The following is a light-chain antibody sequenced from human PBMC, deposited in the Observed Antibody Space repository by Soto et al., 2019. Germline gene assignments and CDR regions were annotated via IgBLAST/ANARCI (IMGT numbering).Light chain of an antibody. CDR3: HSRA. J-gene: IGKJ5*01. Sequence: EIHLTQTRCTPSLSVGHEVTITCRASQTISRWLAWYQQKPGRAPKLLIYDASTLESGVPSRFSGSGSETEFTLTISRLQPDDFATYFCHSRAFGQGTRLENK. CDR1: QTISRW. V-gene: IGKV1-5*01. CDR2: DAS.